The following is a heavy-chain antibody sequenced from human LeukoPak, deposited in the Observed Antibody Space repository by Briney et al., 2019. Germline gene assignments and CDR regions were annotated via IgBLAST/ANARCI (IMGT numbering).Heavy chain of an antibody. D-gene: IGHD3-9*01. CDR2: INPSGGST. CDR1: GGTFSSYA. CDR3: ARELRYFDWSAKGVYYFDY. Sequence: ASVKVSCKASGGTFSSYAISWVRQAPGQGLEWMGIINPSGGSTSYAQKFQGRVTMTRDTSTSTVYMELSSLRSEDTAVYYCARELRYFDWSAKGVYYFDYWGQGTLVTVSS. V-gene: IGHV1-46*01. J-gene: IGHJ4*02.